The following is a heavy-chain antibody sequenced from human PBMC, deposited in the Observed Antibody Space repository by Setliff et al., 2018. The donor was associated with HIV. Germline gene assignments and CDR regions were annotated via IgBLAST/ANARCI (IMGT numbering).Heavy chain of an antibody. V-gene: IGHV1-18*01. CDR1: GYPFTSYG. CDR2: ISPYNGDA. J-gene: IGHJ4*02. CDR3: ARMQAYYNFWRSTYYFDY. D-gene: IGHD3-3*01. Sequence: ASVKVSCKASGYPFTSYGICWVRQAPGHGLEWMGYISPYNGDAYYAEKFQGRVTMTTDTSTTAVSIELTNLRSDDTAVYFCARMQAYYNFWRSTYYFDYWGQGTLVTVSS.